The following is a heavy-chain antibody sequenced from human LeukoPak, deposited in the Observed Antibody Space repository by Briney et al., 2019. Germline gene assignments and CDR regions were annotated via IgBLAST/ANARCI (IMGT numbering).Heavy chain of an antibody. CDR3: ARAAYDSSWLTDN. D-gene: IGHD6-13*01. J-gene: IGHJ4*02. CDR1: GYSFSSYW. Sequence: GESLKISCKGSGYSFSSYWIVWVRQTPEKRLDRMGIVYPEDSDTRYSPAFQGQVTISADKSISTAYLQWSSLKASDTAMYYCARAAYDSSWLTDNWGQGTLVTVSS. V-gene: IGHV5-51*01. CDR2: VYPEDSDT.